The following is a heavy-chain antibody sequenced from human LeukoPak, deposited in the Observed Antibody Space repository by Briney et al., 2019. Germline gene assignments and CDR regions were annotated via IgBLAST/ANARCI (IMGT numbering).Heavy chain of an antibody. CDR1: GGPFSGYY. J-gene: IGHJ5*02. V-gene: IGHV4-34*01. D-gene: IGHD5-18*01. CDR3: ARDLPGYSYGYNWFDP. CDR2: IYHSGST. Sequence: NPSETLSHTCAVYGGPFSGYYRSWIRQPPGKGLEWIGSIYHSGSTYYNPSLKSRVTISVDTSTNQFSLKLSSVTAADTAVYYCARDLPGYSYGYNWFDPWGQGALVTVSS.